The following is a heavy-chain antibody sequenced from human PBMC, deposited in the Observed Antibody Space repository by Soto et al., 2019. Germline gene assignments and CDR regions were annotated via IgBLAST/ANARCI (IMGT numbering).Heavy chain of an antibody. Sequence: EMHLVDSGGGLVKPGGSLRLSCAASGFTFSHACMSWVRQAPGKGLEWVGRIKSRADGGTKDYGAPVRGRFTISRDDSENMLYLQMNSMKTEDTAVYYCTVVKSCDQYSTSGYWFDPWGPGTLVTV. CDR1: GFTFSHAC. CDR2: IKSRADGGTK. J-gene: IGHJ5*02. CDR3: TVVKSCDQYSTSGYWFDP. V-gene: IGHV3-15*01. D-gene: IGHD1-26*01.